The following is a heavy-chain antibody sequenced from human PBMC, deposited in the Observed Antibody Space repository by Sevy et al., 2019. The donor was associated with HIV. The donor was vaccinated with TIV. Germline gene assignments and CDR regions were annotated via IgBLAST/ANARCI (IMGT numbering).Heavy chain of an antibody. D-gene: IGHD3-3*01. CDR1: GYTFSSYS. CDR2: ISAYNGNT. Sequence: ASVKVSCKASGYTFSSYSISWVRQAPGQGLEWMGWISAYNGNTNYAQKLQGRVTMTTDTSTSTAYMELRSLRSDDTAVYYCAREGAYYDFWSGYSTPDFDYWGQGTLVTVSS. J-gene: IGHJ4*02. V-gene: IGHV1-18*01. CDR3: AREGAYYDFWSGYSTPDFDY.